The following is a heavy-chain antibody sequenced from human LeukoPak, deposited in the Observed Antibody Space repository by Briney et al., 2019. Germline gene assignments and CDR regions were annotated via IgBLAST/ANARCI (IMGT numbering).Heavy chain of an antibody. D-gene: IGHD6-6*01. J-gene: IGHJ4*02. CDR2: ISYAGST. CDR3: ARMFSYSGLAGSDY. CDR1: GGSISSSSYY. V-gene: IGHV4-39*01. Sequence: SETLSLTCTVSGGSISSSSYYWGWIRQPPGKGLEWIGIISYAGSTYYKPSLKSRVTISADTSKSQFSLNLSSVTATDAAVYYCARMFSYSGLAGSDYSGQGTLVTVSS.